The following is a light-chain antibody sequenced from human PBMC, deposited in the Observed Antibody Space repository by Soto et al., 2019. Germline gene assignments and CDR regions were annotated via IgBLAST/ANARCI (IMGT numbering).Light chain of an antibody. CDR1: SSDVGIYNY. V-gene: IGLV2-14*01. CDR2: EVT. J-gene: IGLJ1*01. CDR3: QSYDSSLSGYV. Sequence: QSALTQPASVSGSPGQSIAISRTGSSSDVGIYNYVSWYQQHPGKVPKLIIYEVTNRPSGVSNRFSGSKSGNTASLTISGLQAEDEADYYCQSYDSSLSGYVFGSGTKLTVL.